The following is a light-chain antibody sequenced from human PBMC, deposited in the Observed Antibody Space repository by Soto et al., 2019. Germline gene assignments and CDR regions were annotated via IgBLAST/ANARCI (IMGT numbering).Light chain of an antibody. CDR3: QQYAFYWT. CDR2: EAA. CDR1: RSIGRA. V-gene: IGKV1-5*03. Sequence: DIQVTQSPSTLSASVGDTVTITCRASRSIGRALAWHQQRPGKAPKTVIQEAATLENAVPSRFSGSGSGTEVPLTLSSLQTDDFGNSYCQQYAFYWTFGQGKKVE. J-gene: IGKJ1*01.